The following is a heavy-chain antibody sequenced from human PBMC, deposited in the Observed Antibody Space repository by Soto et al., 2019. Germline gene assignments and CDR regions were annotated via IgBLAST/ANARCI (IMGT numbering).Heavy chain of an antibody. Sequence: GASVKVSCKASGGTFSSYAISWVRQAPGQGLEWMGGIIPIFGTANYAQKLQGRVTITADESTSTAYMELSSLRSEDTAVYYCARDGSHCISTSCDPGGFDPWGQGTLVTVSS. D-gene: IGHD2-2*01. CDR1: GGTFSSYA. CDR3: ARDGSHCISTSCDPGGFDP. CDR2: IIPIFGTA. V-gene: IGHV1-69*13. J-gene: IGHJ5*02.